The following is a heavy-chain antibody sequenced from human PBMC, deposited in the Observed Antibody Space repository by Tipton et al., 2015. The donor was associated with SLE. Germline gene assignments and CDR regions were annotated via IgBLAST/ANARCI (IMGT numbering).Heavy chain of an antibody. Sequence: SLRLSCAASGFTFSSYAMNWVRQAPGKGLEYTSLVSPDGTTTYYADSVKGRFTISRDNSKNSLSLQMKSLRVEDTAVYYCGPKHLGYWGQGTLVTVSS. D-gene: IGHD1-26*01. CDR3: GPKHLGY. CDR2: VSPDGTTT. CDR1: GFTFSSYA. V-gene: IGHV3-48*03. J-gene: IGHJ4*02.